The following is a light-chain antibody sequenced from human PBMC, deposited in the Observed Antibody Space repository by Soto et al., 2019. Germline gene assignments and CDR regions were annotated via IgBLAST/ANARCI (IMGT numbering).Light chain of an antibody. Sequence: EIVMTQSPAALSVSPGERATLSCRASQSVNSNLAWYQRKPGQAPRLLLYGASTRATGIPARFSGSASGTEFTLTISSLQSEDSAVYYCQQRSNWRSTFGQGTKLEIK. J-gene: IGKJ2*01. CDR1: QSVNSN. CDR3: QQRSNWRST. V-gene: IGKV3-15*01. CDR2: GAS.